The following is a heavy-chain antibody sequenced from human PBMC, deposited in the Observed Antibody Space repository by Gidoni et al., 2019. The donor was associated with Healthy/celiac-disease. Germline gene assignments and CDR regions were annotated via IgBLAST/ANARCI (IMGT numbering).Heavy chain of an antibody. CDR2: IYWNDDK. D-gene: IGHD3-10*01. Sequence: QITLKESGPTLVKPTQTLTLTCTFSGFSLSTSGVGVGWIRQPPGKALEWLALIYWNDDKRYSPSLKSRLTITKDTSKNQVVLTMTNMDPVDTATYYCAHSQKVRFGGNNWFDPWGQGTLVTVSS. CDR1: GFSLSTSGVG. V-gene: IGHV2-5*01. CDR3: AHSQKVRFGGNNWFDP. J-gene: IGHJ5*02.